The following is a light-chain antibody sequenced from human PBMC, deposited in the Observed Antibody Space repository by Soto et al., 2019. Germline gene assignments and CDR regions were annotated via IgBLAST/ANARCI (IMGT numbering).Light chain of an antibody. CDR3: QQYNKWPLT. J-gene: IGKJ4*01. CDR2: GAS. Sequence: EIVMTQSPATLSVSPGEGATLSCRASQSISSNLAWYQQKPDQAPRLLLYGASTRATGIPARFSGSESGTEFTLTISSLQSEDFAVYYCQQYNKWPLTFGGGTKVEIK. CDR1: QSISSN. V-gene: IGKV3-15*01.